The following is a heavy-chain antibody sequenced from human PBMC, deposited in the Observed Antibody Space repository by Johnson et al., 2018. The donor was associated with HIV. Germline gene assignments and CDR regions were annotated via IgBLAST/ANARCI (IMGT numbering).Heavy chain of an antibody. V-gene: IGHV3-30*04. CDR3: ARGDYVYMDYSAFDI. CDR2: ISYDGSNK. D-gene: IGHD5/OR15-5a*01. CDR1: GFTFSSYA. Sequence: VQLVESGGGVVQPGRSLRLSCAASGFTFSSYAMHWVRQAPGKGLEWVAVISYDGSNKNYADSVKGRFTISRDNSKNTLYLQMNSPRAEDTAVYYCARGDYVYMDYSAFDIWGQGTMVTVSS. J-gene: IGHJ3*02.